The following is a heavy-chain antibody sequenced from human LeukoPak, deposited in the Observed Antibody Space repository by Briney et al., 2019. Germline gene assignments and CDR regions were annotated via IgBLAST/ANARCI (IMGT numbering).Heavy chain of an antibody. D-gene: IGHD3-22*01. V-gene: IGHV3-23*01. CDR3: AKDSHSGFFDY. Sequence: GGSLRLSCAASGFTFSNYAMSWVRQAQGKGLEWVSAISGSGDNTYYADSVKGRFALSRDNSKNTVYLQINGLTPDDTAVYYCAKDSHSGFFDYWGQGTLVTVSS. J-gene: IGHJ4*02. CDR1: GFTFSNYA. CDR2: ISGSGDNT.